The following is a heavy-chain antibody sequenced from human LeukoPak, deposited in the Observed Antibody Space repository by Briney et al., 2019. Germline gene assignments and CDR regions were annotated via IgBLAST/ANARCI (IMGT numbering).Heavy chain of an antibody. Sequence: GGSLRPSCAASGFTVSSNYMSWVRQAPGKGLEWVSVIFSGGSTNYADSVKGRFTISRDNSKNTLYLQMNSLRAEDTAVYYCARDPVPYCGGDCWGQGTLVTVSS. CDR2: IFSGGST. J-gene: IGHJ4*02. CDR1: GFTVSSNY. D-gene: IGHD2-21*01. V-gene: IGHV3-53*01. CDR3: ARDPVPYCGGDC.